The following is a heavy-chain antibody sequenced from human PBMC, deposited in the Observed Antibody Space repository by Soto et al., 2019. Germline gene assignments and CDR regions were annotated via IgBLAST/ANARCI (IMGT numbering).Heavy chain of an antibody. V-gene: IGHV1-2*02. D-gene: IGHD1-7*01. CDR1: GYTFTDYY. CDR3: ARKLELRGSYYYYYDMDV. Sequence: ASVKVSCKASGYTFTDYYMHWVRQAPGQGLEWMGWINPNSGGTNYAQKFQGRVTMTRDTSISTAYMELSRLRSDDTAVYYCARKLELRGSYYYYYDMDVWGQGTTVTISS. CDR2: INPNSGGT. J-gene: IGHJ6*02.